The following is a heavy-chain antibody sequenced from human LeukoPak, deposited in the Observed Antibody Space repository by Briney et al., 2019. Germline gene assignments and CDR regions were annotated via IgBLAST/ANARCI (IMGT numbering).Heavy chain of an antibody. V-gene: IGHV3-9*01. CDR1: GFTFDDYA. CDR3: AKDKSNSGTLGAFDI. D-gene: IGHD1-26*01. CDR2: ISWNSGSI. Sequence: PGRSLRLSCAASGFTFDDYAMHWVRQAPGKGLEWVSGISWNSGSIGYADSVKGRFTISRDNAKNSLYLQMNSLRAEDTALYYCAKDKSNSGTLGAFDIWGQGTMVTVSS. J-gene: IGHJ3*02.